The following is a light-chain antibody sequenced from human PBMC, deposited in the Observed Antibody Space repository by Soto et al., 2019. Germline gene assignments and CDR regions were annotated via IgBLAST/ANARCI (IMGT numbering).Light chain of an antibody. J-gene: IGLJ2*01. CDR3: GTWDSSLTAVL. V-gene: IGLV1-51*02. Sequence: QSVLTQPPSVSAAPGQKVTISCSGSSSNIGKNHVSWYQQFPGTAPKLLIYESNKRPSGIPDRFSGSKSGTSATLGIAGLQTGDEADYYCGTWDSSLTAVLFGGGTKVTVL. CDR1: SSNIGKNH. CDR2: ESN.